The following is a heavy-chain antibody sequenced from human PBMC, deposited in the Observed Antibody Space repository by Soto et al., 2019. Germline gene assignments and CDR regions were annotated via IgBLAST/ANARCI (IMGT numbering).Heavy chain of an antibody. Sequence: PSETLPLTCTVSGGSISSGGYYWTWIRQHPGKGLEWIGYNYYSGITYYNPSLKSRVTISLDTSKNQFSLKLSSVTAADTAVYYCARGSSIAGLYYGMDVWGQGTTVTSP. J-gene: IGHJ6*02. V-gene: IGHV4-31*03. D-gene: IGHD6-6*01. CDR3: ARGSSIAGLYYGMDV. CDR1: GGSISSGGYY. CDR2: NYYSGIT.